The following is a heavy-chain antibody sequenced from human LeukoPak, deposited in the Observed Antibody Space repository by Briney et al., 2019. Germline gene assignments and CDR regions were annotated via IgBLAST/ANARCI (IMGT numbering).Heavy chain of an antibody. CDR1: GYSISSGDY. V-gene: IGHV4-38-2*02. CDR3: ARVVDYYYYYMDV. Sequence: SETLSLTCTVSGYSISSGDYWGWIRQPPGKGLEWIGSIYHSGSTYYNPSLKSRVTISVDTSKNQFSLKLSSVTAADTAVYYCARVVDYYYYYMDVWGKGTTVTVSS. CDR2: IYHSGST. J-gene: IGHJ6*03.